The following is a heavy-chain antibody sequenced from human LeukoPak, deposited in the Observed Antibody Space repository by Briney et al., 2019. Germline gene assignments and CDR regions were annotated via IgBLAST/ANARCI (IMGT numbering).Heavy chain of an antibody. D-gene: IGHD2-2*03. J-gene: IGHJ4*02. CDR2: ISGSGGST. CDR3: AKDMDIVVVPAATPFDY. Sequence: GGSLRLSCAASGFTFSSYAMSWVRQAPGKGLEWVSAISGSGGSTYYADSVKGRFTISRDNSKNTLHLQMNSLRAEDTAVYYRAKDMDIVVVPAATPFDYWGQGTLVTVSS. CDR1: GFTFSSYA. V-gene: IGHV3-23*01.